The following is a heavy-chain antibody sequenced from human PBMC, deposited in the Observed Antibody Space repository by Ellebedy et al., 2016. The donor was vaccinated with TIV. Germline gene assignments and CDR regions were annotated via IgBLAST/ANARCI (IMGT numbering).Heavy chain of an antibody. V-gene: IGHV3-7*01. Sequence: GESLKISCGSSGFSFRSYWMTWVRQAPGKGLEWVANINQGGSEQYYVDSVQGRFTISRDNARNSLNLQMNSVRAEDAAVYYCATDGSYGDYRSPTHAFVMWGQGTMVIVSS. CDR3: ATDGSYGDYRSPTHAFVM. J-gene: IGHJ3*02. CDR1: GFSFRSYW. CDR2: INQGGSEQ. D-gene: IGHD4-17*01.